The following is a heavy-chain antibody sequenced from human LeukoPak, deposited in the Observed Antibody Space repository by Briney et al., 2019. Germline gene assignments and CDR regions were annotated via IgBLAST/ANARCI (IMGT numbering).Heavy chain of an antibody. V-gene: IGHV3-15*01. CDR3: TSRTYYDFWSGYPGPFDY. CDR2: IKSKTDGGTT. J-gene: IGHJ4*02. D-gene: IGHD3-3*01. Sequence: GGSLRLSCAASGFTFSNAWMSWVRQAPGKGLEWVGRIKSKTDGGTTDYAAPVKGRFTISRDDSKNTLYLQMNSLKTVDTAVYYCTSRTYYDFWSGYPGPFDYWGQGTLVTVSS. CDR1: GFTFSNAW.